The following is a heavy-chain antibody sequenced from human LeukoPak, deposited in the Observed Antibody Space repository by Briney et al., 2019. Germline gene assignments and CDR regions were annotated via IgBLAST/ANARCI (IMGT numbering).Heavy chain of an antibody. CDR3: ARDPLTGSYGVNWLDP. V-gene: IGHV3-30*02. D-gene: IGHD1-26*01. Sequence: PGGSLRLSCAASGFTFSSYGIHWVRQAPVKGLEWAAFIRYDGSDKYFADIVKGRFTISRDNSKNTVYLQMNSLRVEDTAIYYCARDPLTGSYGVNWLDPWGQGTLVTVSS. J-gene: IGHJ5*02. CDR1: GFTFSSYG. CDR2: IRYDGSDK.